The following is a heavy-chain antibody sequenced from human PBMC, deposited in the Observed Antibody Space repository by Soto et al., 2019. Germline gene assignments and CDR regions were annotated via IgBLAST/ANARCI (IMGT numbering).Heavy chain of an antibody. CDR1: GYSFTSYW. CDR2: IDPSDSYT. D-gene: IGHD2-8*01. J-gene: IGHJ6*02. Sequence: GESLKISCKGSGYSFTSYWISWVRQMPGKGLEWMGRIDPSDSYTNYSPSFQGHVTISADKSISTAYLQWSSLKASDTAMYYCARRQYCTNGVCYGMDVWGQGTTVTVSS. CDR3: ARRQYCTNGVCYGMDV. V-gene: IGHV5-10-1*01.